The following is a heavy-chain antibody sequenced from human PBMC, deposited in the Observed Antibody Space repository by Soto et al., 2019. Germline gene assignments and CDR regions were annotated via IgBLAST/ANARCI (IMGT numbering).Heavy chain of an antibody. J-gene: IGHJ5*02. V-gene: IGHV1-24*01. CDR3: ATTPHMVRGIYLTRFDP. CDR1: GYTLTELS. Sequence: QVLLVQSGAEVKKPRASVKVSCKVSGYTLTELSMHWVRQAPGKGLEWMGAFDPEDGETIYAQKFQGRVTMTEDTSTDTAYMELSSLRSEDSAVYYCATTPHMVRGIYLTRFDPWGQGTLVTVSS. CDR2: FDPEDGET. D-gene: IGHD3-10*01.